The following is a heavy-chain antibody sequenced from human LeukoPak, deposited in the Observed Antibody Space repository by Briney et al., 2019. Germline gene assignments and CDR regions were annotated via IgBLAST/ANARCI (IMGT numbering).Heavy chain of an antibody. CDR2: IYYSGTT. J-gene: IGHJ5*02. D-gene: IGHD4-17*01. CDR1: GGSISSGSYY. Sequence: SETLSLTCTVSGGSISSGSYYWGWIRQPPGKGLEWIGSIYYSGTTYYNPSLKSRVTISVDTSKNQFSLKLSSVTAADTAVYYCARHWTTVTTRGYNWFDPWGQGTLVTVSS. V-gene: IGHV4-39*01. CDR3: ARHWTTVTTRGYNWFDP.